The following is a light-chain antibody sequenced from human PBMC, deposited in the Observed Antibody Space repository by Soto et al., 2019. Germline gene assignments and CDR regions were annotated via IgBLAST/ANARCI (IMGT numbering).Light chain of an antibody. Sequence: DIVMTQSPLSLPVTPGEPASISCRSSQSLLHRNGYNYLDWYLQKPGQSPQLLIYVASNRASGVPDRFSGSGSGKDFTLKISRVEAGDVGFYYCMQALQIPTTFGQGTRLEIK. J-gene: IGKJ5*01. CDR3: MQALQIPTT. CDR2: VAS. CDR1: QSLLHRNGYNY. V-gene: IGKV2-28*01.